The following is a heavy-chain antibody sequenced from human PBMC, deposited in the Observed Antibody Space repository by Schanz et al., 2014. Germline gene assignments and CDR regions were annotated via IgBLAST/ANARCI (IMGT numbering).Heavy chain of an antibody. V-gene: IGHV3-23*04. CDR2: IGGSGGST. Sequence: VQLVESGGTLVKPGGSLRLSCAASGFTFSSYAMSWVRQAPGKGLEWVSGIGGSGGSTDYADSVKGRFTISRDNSKNTVHLQMNSLRAADTAVYYCVVGDVGAHSYFYYGMEVWGQGTTVTVSS. CDR3: VVGDVGAHSYFYYGMEV. CDR1: GFTFSSYA. D-gene: IGHD3-16*01. J-gene: IGHJ6*02.